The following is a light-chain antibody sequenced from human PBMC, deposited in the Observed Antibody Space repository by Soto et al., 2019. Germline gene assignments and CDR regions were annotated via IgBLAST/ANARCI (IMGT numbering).Light chain of an antibody. CDR1: QTINNN. V-gene: IGKV3-15*01. Sequence: VMTQAPATLSVSPGERATLSCRASQTINNNVAWYQLKDGQVPRLLIYGASTRATDIPARFSGSGSGTDFTLTISSLQPEDFATYYCQQSYSTPRTFGQGTKVDIK. CDR3: QQSYSTPRT. CDR2: GAS. J-gene: IGKJ1*01.